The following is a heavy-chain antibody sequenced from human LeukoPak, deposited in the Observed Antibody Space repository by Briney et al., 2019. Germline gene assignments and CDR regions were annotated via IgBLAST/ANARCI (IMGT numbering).Heavy chain of an antibody. CDR3: AINDGSGSYYKSDY. CDR1: GGSFSGYY. Sequence: SEALSLTCAVYGGSFSGYYWSWVRQPPGKGPEWIGEIDQSGSTNYNPSLKSRVTITIDTSKNQFSLKLNSVTAADTAIYYCAINDGSGSYYKSDYWGHGTLVTVSS. D-gene: IGHD3-10*01. CDR2: IDQSGST. J-gene: IGHJ4*01. V-gene: IGHV4-34*01.